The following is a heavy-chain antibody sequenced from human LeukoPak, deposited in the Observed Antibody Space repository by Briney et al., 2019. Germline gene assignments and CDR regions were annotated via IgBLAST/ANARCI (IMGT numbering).Heavy chain of an antibody. D-gene: IGHD6-13*01. CDR3: ARVRRYSSSWYPFDY. V-gene: IGHV1-2*02. J-gene: IGHJ4*02. Sequence: VASVKVSCKASGYTFTGYYMHWVRQAPGQGLEWMGWINPNSGGTNYAQKFQGRVTMTRDTSISTAYMELSRLRSDDTAVYYCARVRRYSSSWYPFDYWGQGTLVTVSS. CDR1: GYTFTGYY. CDR2: INPNSGGT.